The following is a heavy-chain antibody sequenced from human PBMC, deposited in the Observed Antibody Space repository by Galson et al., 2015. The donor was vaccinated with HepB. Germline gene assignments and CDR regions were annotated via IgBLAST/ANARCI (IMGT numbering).Heavy chain of an antibody. CDR2: FDPEDGET. V-gene: IGHV1-24*01. J-gene: IGHJ6*02. CDR3: ATAEPCTNGVCYRYYYGMDV. CDR1: GYTLTELS. Sequence: SVKVSCKVSGYTLTELSMHWVRQAPGKGLEWMGGFDPEDGETIYAQKFQGRVTMTEDTSTDTAYMELSSLRSEDTAVYYCATAEPCTNGVCYRYYYGMDVWGQGTTVTVSS. D-gene: IGHD2-8*01.